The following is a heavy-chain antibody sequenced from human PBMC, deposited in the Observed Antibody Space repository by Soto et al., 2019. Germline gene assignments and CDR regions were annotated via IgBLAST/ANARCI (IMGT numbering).Heavy chain of an antibody. Sequence: VMISYKPCGFTVTSSAVQWVRQTSEQRLEWIGWIVVGSGNTNYAQKFQERVTITRDMSTSTAYMELSSLRSEDTAVYYCADAPYYYGSGSYTLSDPLGQGTLVTVSS. CDR1: GFTVTSSA. CDR3: ADAPYYYGSGSYTLSDP. CDR2: IVVGSGNT. V-gene: IGHV1-58*01. J-gene: IGHJ5*02. D-gene: IGHD3-10*01.